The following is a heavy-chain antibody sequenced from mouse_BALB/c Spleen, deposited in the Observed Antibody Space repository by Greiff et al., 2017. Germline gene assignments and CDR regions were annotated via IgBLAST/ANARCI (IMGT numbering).Heavy chain of an antibody. D-gene: IGHD3-2*01. CDR2: ISYSGST. CDR1: GYSITSDYA. Sequence: EVKLMESGPGLVKPSQSLSITCTVTGYSITSDYAWNWIRQFPGNKLEWMGYISYSGSTSYNPSLKSRISITRDTSKNQFFLQLNSVTTEDTATYYCARGDSSGYLFAFWGQGTLVTVSA. CDR3: ARGDSSGYLFAF. J-gene: IGHJ3*01. V-gene: IGHV3-2*02.